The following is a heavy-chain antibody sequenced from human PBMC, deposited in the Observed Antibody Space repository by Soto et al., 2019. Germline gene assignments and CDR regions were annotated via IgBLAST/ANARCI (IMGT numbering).Heavy chain of an antibody. Sequence: GGSLRLSCAASGFTFRSYAMSWVRQAPGKGLEWVSGIGDSSGDTYYADSVKGRFTISRDTSKNTLYLQINSLRAEDTAVYYCAKALQQLNDYWGQGTLVTVSS. CDR1: GFTFRSYA. CDR2: IGDSSGDT. CDR3: AKALQQLNDY. V-gene: IGHV3-23*01. D-gene: IGHD6-13*01. J-gene: IGHJ4*02.